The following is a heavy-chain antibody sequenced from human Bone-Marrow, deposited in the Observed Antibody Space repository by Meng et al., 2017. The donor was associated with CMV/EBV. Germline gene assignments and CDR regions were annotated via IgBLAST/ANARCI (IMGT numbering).Heavy chain of an antibody. CDR1: GGSFSGYY. J-gene: IGHJ4*02. Sequence: SETLSLTCAVYGGSFSGYYWSWIRQPPGKGLEWIGEINHSGSTNYNPSLKSRVTISLDTSKNQFPLKLSSVTAADTAVYYCARGRALTRYCSSTSCYPFDYWGQGTLVTVSS. CDR2: INHSGST. CDR3: ARGRALTRYCSSTSCYPFDY. D-gene: IGHD2-2*01. V-gene: IGHV4-34*01.